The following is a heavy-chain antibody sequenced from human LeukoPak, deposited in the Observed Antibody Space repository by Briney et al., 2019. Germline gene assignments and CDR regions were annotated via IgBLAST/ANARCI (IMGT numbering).Heavy chain of an antibody. CDR1: GGSISSSSYY. CDR2: IYYSGST. Sequence: SGTLSLTCTVSGGSISSSSYYWGWIRQPPGKGLEWIGSIYYSGSTYYNPSLKSRVTISVDTSKNQFSLKLSSVTAADTAVYYCASGYYLSNYWGQGTLVTVSS. D-gene: IGHD3-22*01. CDR3: ASGYYLSNY. V-gene: IGHV4-39*07. J-gene: IGHJ4*02.